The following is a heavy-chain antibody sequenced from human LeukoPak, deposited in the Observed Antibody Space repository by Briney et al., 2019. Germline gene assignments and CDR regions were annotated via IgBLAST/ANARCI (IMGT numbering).Heavy chain of an antibody. V-gene: IGHV4-38-2*02. J-gene: IGHJ4*02. CDR1: GYSISSGYY. Sequence: SETLSLTCTVSGYSISSGYYWGWIRQPPGKGLEWIGSIYHSGSTYYNPSLKSRVTISVDTSKNQFSLKLSSVTAADTAVYYCARLYDFWTGYYDGGAFDYWGQGTLVTVSS. CDR3: ARLYDFWTGYYDGGAFDY. D-gene: IGHD3-3*01. CDR2: IYHSGST.